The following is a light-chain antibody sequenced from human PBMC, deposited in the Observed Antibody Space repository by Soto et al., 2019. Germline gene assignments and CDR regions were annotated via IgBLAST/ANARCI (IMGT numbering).Light chain of an antibody. CDR1: SSDVGSYNL. V-gene: IGLV2-23*01. CDR3: CSYAGSSTYV. Sequence: QSALTQPASVSGPPGQSITISCTGTSSDVGSYNLVSWYQQHPGKAPKLMIYEGSKRPSGVSNRFSGSKSGNTASLTISRLQVEDEADYYCCSYAGSSTYVFGTGTKVTVL. CDR2: EGS. J-gene: IGLJ1*01.